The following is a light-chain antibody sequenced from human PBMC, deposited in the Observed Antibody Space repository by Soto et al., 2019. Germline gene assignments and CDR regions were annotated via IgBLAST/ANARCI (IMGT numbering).Light chain of an antibody. J-gene: IGKJ5*01. CDR1: QIVGGDT. Sequence: EIVLTQSPGTLSLSPGEIATLSCRASQIVGGDTLAWFQQRPGQAPRLVIYGASNRAAGIPDRFSGSGSGTDFTLTVSRLEPEDFAMYYCQQYHWAPDTFGQGTRLAIK. CDR3: QQYHWAPDT. CDR2: GAS. V-gene: IGKV3-20*01.